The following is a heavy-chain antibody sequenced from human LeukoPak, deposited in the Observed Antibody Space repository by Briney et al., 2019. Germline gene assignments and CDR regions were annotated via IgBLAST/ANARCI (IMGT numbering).Heavy chain of an antibody. V-gene: IGHV3-7*01. CDR3: AKAGLLWFGESWMDV. CDR2: IKEDGSES. J-gene: IGHJ6*02. CDR1: GFIFSTYW. Sequence: GGSLRLTCAASGFIFSTYWMSWVRQAPGKVLEWVANIKEDGSESHYVDSVKGRFTISRDNAKNSLYLQMNSLRAEDTAVYFCAKAGLLWFGESWMDVWGQGTTVTVSS. D-gene: IGHD3-10*01.